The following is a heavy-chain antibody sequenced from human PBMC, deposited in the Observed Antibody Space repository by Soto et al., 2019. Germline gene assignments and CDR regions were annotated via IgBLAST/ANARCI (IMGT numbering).Heavy chain of an antibody. CDR3: ARDRGYNSFDL. V-gene: IGHV3-7*01. Sequence: PGGSLRLSCAASGFTFDQSWMNWVRQAPGKGLEWVASTEPNTGKKYYVDSVRGRFTISRDDPKSSLYLQMNSLRVEDTAVYYCARDRGYNSFDLWGQGTLVTVSS. CDR2: TEPNTGKK. CDR1: GFTFDQSW. J-gene: IGHJ5*02.